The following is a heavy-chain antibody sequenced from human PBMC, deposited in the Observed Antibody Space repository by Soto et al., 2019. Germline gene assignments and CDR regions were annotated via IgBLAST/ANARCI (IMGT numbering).Heavy chain of an antibody. CDR2: IYWDDDK. CDR3: AHKPLTTTGAFDP. Sequence: QITLKESGPALVKHTQPLTLTCTFSGFSLTRGVGVAWIRQPPGKALEWLALIYWDDDKRYSSSLKSRLTITKDTSKNQVVLIMTNMDPVDTATYYCAHKPLTTTGAFDPWGQGTLVTVSS. D-gene: IGHD4-17*01. V-gene: IGHV2-5*02. CDR1: GFSLTRGVG. J-gene: IGHJ5*02.